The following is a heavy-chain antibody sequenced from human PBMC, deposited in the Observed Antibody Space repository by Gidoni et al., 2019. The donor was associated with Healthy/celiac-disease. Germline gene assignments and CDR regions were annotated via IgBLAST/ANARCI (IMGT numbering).Heavy chain of an antibody. CDR2: ISWNSGSI. V-gene: IGHV3-9*01. CDR1: GFTFDDSA. CDR3: AKDKGGYYGSGSAADYFDY. D-gene: IGHD3-10*01. Sequence: EVQLVESGGGLVQPGRSLRLSCAASGFTFDDSAMHWVRQAPGKGLEWVSGISWNSGSIGYADSVKGRFTISRDNAKNSLYLQMNSLRAEDTALYYCAKDKGGYYGSGSAADYFDYWGQGTLVTVSS. J-gene: IGHJ4*02.